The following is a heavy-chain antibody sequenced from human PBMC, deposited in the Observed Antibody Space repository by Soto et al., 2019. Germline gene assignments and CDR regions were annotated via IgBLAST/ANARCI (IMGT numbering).Heavy chain of an antibody. CDR2: IISSSSYI. V-gene: IGHV3-21*01. Sequence: EVQLVESGGGLVKPGGSLRLSCAASGFTFSSYSMNWVRQAPGKGLEWVSSIISSSSYIYYADSVKGRFTISRDNAKNSLYLQMNRRRDEDTAVYYCARDTRAYYYDSSGYPIDYWGQGPLVTVSS. CDR3: ARDTRAYYYDSSGYPIDY. D-gene: IGHD3-22*01. CDR1: GFTFSSYS. J-gene: IGHJ4*02.